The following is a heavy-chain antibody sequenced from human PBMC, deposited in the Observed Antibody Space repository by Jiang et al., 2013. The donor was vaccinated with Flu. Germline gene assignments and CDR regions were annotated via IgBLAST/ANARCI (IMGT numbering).Heavy chain of an antibody. J-gene: IGHJ6*02. CDR1: GGSFSGYY. CDR3: ARHGVVVVPAAENYYYYYGMDV. D-gene: IGHD2-2*01. V-gene: IGHV4-34*01. Sequence: LLKPSETLSLTCAVYGGSFSGYYWSWIRQPPGKGLEWIGEINHSGSTNYNPSLKSRVTISVDTSKNQFSLKLSSVTAADTAVYYCARHGVVVVPAAENYYYYYGMDVWGQGTTVTVSS. CDR2: INHSGST.